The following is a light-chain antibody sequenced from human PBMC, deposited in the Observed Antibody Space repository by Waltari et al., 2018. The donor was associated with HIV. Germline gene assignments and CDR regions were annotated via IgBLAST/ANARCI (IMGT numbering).Light chain of an antibody. CDR2: DVT. Sequence: QSALTQPASVSGSPGQSITISCTGTCSDVGNYNYVSWYQQHPGKAPKLMVYDVTKRPSGVSNRFSGSKSGNTASLTISGLQAEDEADYYCCSYAGSSTFVFGGGTKLTVL. CDR3: CSYAGSSTFV. CDR1: CSDVGNYNY. J-gene: IGLJ2*01. V-gene: IGLV2-23*02.